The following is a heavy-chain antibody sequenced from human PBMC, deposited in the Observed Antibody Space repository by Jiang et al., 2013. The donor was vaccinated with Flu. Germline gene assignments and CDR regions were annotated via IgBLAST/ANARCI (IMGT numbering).Heavy chain of an antibody. Sequence: SQTLSLTCAISGDSVSSNSAAWNWIRQSPSRGLEWLGRTYYRSKWYNDYAVSVKSRITINPDTSKNQFSLQLNSVTPEDTAVYYCARDRAFIGYDSSGYYYSPGSGFDYWGQGTLVTVSS. J-gene: IGHJ4*02. CDR3: ARDRAFIGYDSSGYYYSPGSGFDY. V-gene: IGHV6-1*01. CDR1: GDSVSSNSAA. CDR2: TYYRSKWYN. D-gene: IGHD3-22*01.